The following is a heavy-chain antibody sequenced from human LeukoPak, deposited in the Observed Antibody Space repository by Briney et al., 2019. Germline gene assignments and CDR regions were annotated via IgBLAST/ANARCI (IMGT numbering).Heavy chain of an antibody. J-gene: IGHJ4*02. CDR1: GYTFTSYY. CDR2: INPSGGST. V-gene: IGHV1-46*01. Sequence: ASVKVSCKASGYTFTSYYMHWVRQAPGQGLEWMGIINPSGGSTSYAQKFQGRVTMTRDTSTSTVYMELSSLRSEDTAVYYCARDGLVVTAIYYFDYWGQGTLVTVSS. D-gene: IGHD2-21*02. CDR3: ARDGLVVTAIYYFDY.